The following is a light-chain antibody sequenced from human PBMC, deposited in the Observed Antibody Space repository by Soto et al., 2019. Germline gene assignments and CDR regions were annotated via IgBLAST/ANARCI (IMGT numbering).Light chain of an antibody. V-gene: IGKV1-5*01. CDR3: QQYNSYS. CDR1: QSISDW. Sequence: DIHMTQSPSTLSASVGDRVTITCRASQSISDWLAWYQQKPGKAPKLLIYDISNLEIGVPSRFSGSGSGTEFTLTISGLQPDDFATYYCQQYNSYSFGQGTKVDI. J-gene: IGKJ1*01. CDR2: DIS.